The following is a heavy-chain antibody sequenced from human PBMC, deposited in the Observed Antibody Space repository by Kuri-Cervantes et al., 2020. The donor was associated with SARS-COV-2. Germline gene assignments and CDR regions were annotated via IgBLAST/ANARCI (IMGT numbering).Heavy chain of an antibody. D-gene: IGHD1-26*01. J-gene: IGHJ6*03. Sequence: ASVKVSCKASGYTFTGYYMHWVRQAPGQGLEWMGWISPNSGGTNYAQKFQGRVTMTRDTSISTAYMELSRLRSDDTAVYYCARGGGRYSGSYHYYYYMDVWGKGTTVTVSS. V-gene: IGHV1-2*02. CDR3: ARGGGRYSGSYHYYYYMDV. CDR1: GYTFTGYY. CDR2: ISPNSGGT.